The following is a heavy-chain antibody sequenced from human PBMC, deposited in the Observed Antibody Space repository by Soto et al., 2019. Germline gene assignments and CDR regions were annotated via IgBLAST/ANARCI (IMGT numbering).Heavy chain of an antibody. J-gene: IGHJ4*02. D-gene: IGHD1-26*01. V-gene: IGHV3-9*01. CDR3: AKDTYIMVGGTHSDF. CDR2: ISWNSDSS. Sequence: GGSLRLSCVASGFTFDDYAMHWVRQAPGKGLEWVSGISWNSDSSGYADSVKGRFTISRDNAKNSLFLQMNSLRAEDTALYFCAKDTYIMVGGTHSDFWGRGT. CDR1: GFTFDDYA.